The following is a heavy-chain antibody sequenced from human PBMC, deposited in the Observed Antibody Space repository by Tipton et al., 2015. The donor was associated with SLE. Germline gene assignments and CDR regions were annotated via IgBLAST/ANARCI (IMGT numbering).Heavy chain of an antibody. V-gene: IGHV1-18*01. J-gene: IGHJ4*02. Sequence: QLVQSGAEVKQPGSSVKVSCKTSGYTFNTFGVSWVRQAPGQGLEWMGWISGYNGNTEYAQKFQGRITMTTDTSTRPAYMVLGSLRSNDTALYYCARDNVYFELPDYWGLGSLVTLPS. CDR2: ISGYNGNT. D-gene: IGHD3-3*01. CDR1: GYTFNTFG. CDR3: ARDNVYFELPDY.